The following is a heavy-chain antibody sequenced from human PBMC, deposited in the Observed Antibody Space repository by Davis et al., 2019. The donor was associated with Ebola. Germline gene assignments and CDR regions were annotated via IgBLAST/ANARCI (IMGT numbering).Heavy chain of an antibody. Sequence: SLRLSCAASGFTFDDYAMHWVRQAPGKGLEWVSGISWNSGSIGYADSVKGRFTISRDNAKNSLYLQMNSLRAEDTALYYCARLACTSSSCYTGNYYYYYGVDVWGQGTTVTVSS. CDR3: ARLACTSSSCYTGNYYYYYGVDV. CDR1: GFTFDDYA. CDR2: ISWNSGSI. D-gene: IGHD2-2*02. V-gene: IGHV3-9*01. J-gene: IGHJ6*02.